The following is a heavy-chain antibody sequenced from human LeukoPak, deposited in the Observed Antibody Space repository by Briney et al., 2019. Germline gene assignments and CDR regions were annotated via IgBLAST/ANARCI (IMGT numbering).Heavy chain of an antibody. CDR1: GFSFTTYG. CDR3: ATGSGYYYGH. D-gene: IGHD3-22*01. Sequence: GGSLRLSCATSGFSFTTYGMHWVRQAPGKGLEWVAVTYGDGTSKYYADSVKGRLTISKDNSKNTLYVQMNSLRAEDTAVYYCATGSGYYYGHWGQGTLVTVSS. CDR2: TYGDGTSK. J-gene: IGHJ4*02. V-gene: IGHV3-33*01.